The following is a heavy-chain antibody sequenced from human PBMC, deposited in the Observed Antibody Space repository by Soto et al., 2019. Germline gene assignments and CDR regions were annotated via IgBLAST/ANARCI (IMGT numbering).Heavy chain of an antibody. Sequence: SETLSLTCTVSGGSISSYYWSWIRQPPGKGLEWIGYIYYSGSTNYNPSLKSRVTISVDTSKNQFSLKLCSVTAADTAVYYCARINCGGDCPPLTPGNYYGMDVWGQGTTVTVSS. CDR2: IYYSGST. J-gene: IGHJ6*02. D-gene: IGHD2-21*02. CDR3: ARINCGGDCPPLTPGNYYGMDV. CDR1: GGSISSYY. V-gene: IGHV4-59*01.